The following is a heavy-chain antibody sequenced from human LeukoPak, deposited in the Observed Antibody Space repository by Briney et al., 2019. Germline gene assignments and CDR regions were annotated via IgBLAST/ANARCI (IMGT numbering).Heavy chain of an antibody. V-gene: IGHV3-7*03. CDR1: GFTFSDFW. J-gene: IGHJ4*02. CDR2: IKDDGSKK. D-gene: IGHD2-2*01. CDR3: VRDYQGD. Sequence: GGSLRLSCAASGFTFSDFWMSWVRQAPGTGLEWVANIKDDGSKKYYVDSVSGRFTISRDNAHNSLFLQMNSLTAEDTAVYYCVRDYQGDWGQGTLVTVSS.